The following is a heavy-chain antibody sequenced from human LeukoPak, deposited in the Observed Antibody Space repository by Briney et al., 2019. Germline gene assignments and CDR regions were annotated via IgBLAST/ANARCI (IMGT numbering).Heavy chain of an antibody. CDR3: ARQADSSGRAFDI. CDR2: IYPGDSDT. CDR1: GYSFTSYW. V-gene: IGHV5-51*01. Sequence: GESLKISCKGSGYSFTSYWIGWVRQMPGKGLEWMGIIYPGDSDTRYSPSFQGQVTISADKSISTAYLQWSSLKASDTAMYYCARQADSSGRAFDIWGQGTMVTVSS. J-gene: IGHJ3*02. D-gene: IGHD3-22*01.